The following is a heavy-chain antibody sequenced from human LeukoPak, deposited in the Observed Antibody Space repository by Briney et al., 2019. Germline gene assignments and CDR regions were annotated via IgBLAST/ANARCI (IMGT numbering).Heavy chain of an antibody. D-gene: IGHD3-10*01. V-gene: IGHV1-2*02. CDR1: GYTFTAHY. CDR2: IDPNSGGT. Sequence: ASVKVSCKASGYTFTAHYIHWVRQAPGQGLEWMGWIDPNSGGTNYAQKFQGSVTMTGDTSINTAFMELSRLTSDDTATYYCAGGRGTTMVRGVITNYFDIWGRGSLVTVSS. J-gene: IGHJ2*01. CDR3: AGGRGTTMVRGVITNYFDI.